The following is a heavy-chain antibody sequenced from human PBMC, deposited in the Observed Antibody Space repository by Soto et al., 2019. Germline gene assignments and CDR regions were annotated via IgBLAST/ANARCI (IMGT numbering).Heavy chain of an antibody. J-gene: IGHJ4*02. CDR2: ISSAGSNK. CDR1: GFTFSSYA. CDR3: ARGARDGYNSGLDY. V-gene: IGHV3-30-3*01. Sequence: QVQLVESGGGVVQPGRSLRLSCAASGFTFSSYAMHWVRQAPGKGLEWVAVISSAGSNKYYADSGKGRFTISRENSKNTLYRQMKGLRAEDTAVYYCARGARDGYNSGLDYWGQGTLVTVSS. D-gene: IGHD1-1*01.